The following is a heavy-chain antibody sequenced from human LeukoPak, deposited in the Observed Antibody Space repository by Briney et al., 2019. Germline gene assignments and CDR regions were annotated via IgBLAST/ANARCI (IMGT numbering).Heavy chain of an antibody. V-gene: IGHV3-23*01. CDR1: GFTFSSYA. Sequence: GGSLRLSCAASGFTFSSYAMTWVRQAPGKGLEWVSSISSSGGSTYYADSVRGRFTISRDNSKNTLYLQMNSLRAEDTAVYYCAREEWLGYAFDYWGQGTLVTVSS. J-gene: IGHJ4*02. CDR3: AREEWLGYAFDY. D-gene: IGHD6-19*01. CDR2: ISSSGGST.